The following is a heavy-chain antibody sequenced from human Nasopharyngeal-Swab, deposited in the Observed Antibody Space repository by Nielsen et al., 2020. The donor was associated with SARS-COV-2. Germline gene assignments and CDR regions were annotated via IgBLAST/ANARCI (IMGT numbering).Heavy chain of an antibody. CDR2: IYHSGST. V-gene: IGHV4-4*02. CDR3: ARTDYGDGIFDY. D-gene: IGHD4-17*01. CDR1: GGSISSSNW. Sequence: SETLSLTCAVSGGSISSSNWWSWVRQPPGKGLEWIGEIYHSGSTNYNPSLKSRVTISVDKSKNQFSLKLSTVTAADTAVYYCARTDYGDGIFDYWGQGTLVTVSS. J-gene: IGHJ4*02.